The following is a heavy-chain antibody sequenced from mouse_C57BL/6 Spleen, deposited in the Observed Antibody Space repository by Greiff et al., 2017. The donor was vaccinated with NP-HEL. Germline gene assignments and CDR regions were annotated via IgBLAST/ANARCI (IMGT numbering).Heavy chain of an antibody. CDR1: GYTFTSYW. J-gene: IGHJ4*01. CDR3: AREEGGLTTRYAMDY. D-gene: IGHD1-1*01. Sequence: VQLQQPGAELVKPGASVKLSCKASGYTFTSYWMHWVKQRPGRGLEWIGRIDPNSGGTKYNEKFKSKATLTVDKPSNTAYMKLSSLTSEDSAVYYCAREEGGLTTRYAMDYWGQGTSVTVSS. CDR2: IDPNSGGT. V-gene: IGHV1-72*01.